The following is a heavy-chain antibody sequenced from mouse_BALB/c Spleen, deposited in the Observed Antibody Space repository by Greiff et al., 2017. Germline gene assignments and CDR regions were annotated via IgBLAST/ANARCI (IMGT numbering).Heavy chain of an antibody. D-gene: IGHD1-2*01. V-gene: IGHV1-87*01. CDR3: AREGTTARDY. CDR1: GYTFTSYW. CDR2: IYPGDGDT. J-gene: IGHJ2*01. Sequence: VQLQESGAELARPGASVKLSCKASGYTFTSYWMQWVKQRPGQGLEWIGAIYPGDGDTRYTQKFKGKATLTADKSSSTAYMQLSSLASEDSAVYYCAREGTTARDYWGQGTTLTVSS.